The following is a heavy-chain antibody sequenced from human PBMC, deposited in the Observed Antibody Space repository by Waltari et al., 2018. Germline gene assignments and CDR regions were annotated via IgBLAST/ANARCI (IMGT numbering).Heavy chain of an antibody. CDR2: IIPIFGTA. CDR3: ARDRIAVAGRDWFDP. V-gene: IGHV1-69*13. Sequence: QVQLVQSGAEVKKPGSSVKVSCKASGGTFSSYAISWVRQAPGQGLEWMGGIIPIFGTANYEQKFQGRVTITADESTSTAYMELSSLRSEDTAVYYCARDRIAVAGRDWFDPWGQGTLVTVSS. J-gene: IGHJ5*02. CDR1: GGTFSSYA. D-gene: IGHD6-19*01.